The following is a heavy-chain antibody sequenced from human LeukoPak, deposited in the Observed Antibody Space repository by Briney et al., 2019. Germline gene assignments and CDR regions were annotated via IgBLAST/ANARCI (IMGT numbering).Heavy chain of an antibody. CDR3: ARDSYSSAWD. Sequence: GGSLRLSCVASGFTFSRYWMQWVRQAPGKGLVWVSRINNDGSTTAYADSVKGRFTISRDNAKNTLYLQMNSLRAEDTAVYYCARDSYSSAWDWGQGTLVTVSS. CDR2: INNDGSTT. J-gene: IGHJ4*02. D-gene: IGHD6-19*01. CDR1: GFTFSRYW. V-gene: IGHV3-74*01.